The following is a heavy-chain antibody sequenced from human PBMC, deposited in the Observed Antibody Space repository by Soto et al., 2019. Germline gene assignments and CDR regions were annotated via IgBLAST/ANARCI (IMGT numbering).Heavy chain of an antibody. J-gene: IGHJ6*02. V-gene: IGHV1-2*02. Sequence: ASVKVSCKASGYTFTGYYVHWVRQAPGPALEWVGWINPNSGDTYLAQRFQGRVTMNRDTSIGTAYMELRGLTSDDTAEYYCAKGGAIVAAGTRVYLYNAMDVWGQGTTVTVSS. CDR3: AKGGAIVAAGTRVYLYNAMDV. D-gene: IGHD1-26*01. CDR1: GYTFTGYY. CDR2: INPNSGDT.